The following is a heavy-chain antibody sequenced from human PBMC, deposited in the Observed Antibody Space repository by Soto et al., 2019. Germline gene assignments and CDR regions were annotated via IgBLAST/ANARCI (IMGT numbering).Heavy chain of an antibody. V-gene: IGHV3-7*01. J-gene: IGHJ6*02. CDR2: IKQDGSEK. Sequence: EVPLVESGGGLVQPGGSLRLSCAASGFTFSSYWMSWVRQAPGKGLEWVANIKQDGSEKYYVDSVKGRFTISRDNAKNSLYLQMNSLRAEDTAVYYCARVPRYSSGWEDYYGMDVWGQGTTVTVSS. D-gene: IGHD6-19*01. CDR3: ARVPRYSSGWEDYYGMDV. CDR1: GFTFSSYW.